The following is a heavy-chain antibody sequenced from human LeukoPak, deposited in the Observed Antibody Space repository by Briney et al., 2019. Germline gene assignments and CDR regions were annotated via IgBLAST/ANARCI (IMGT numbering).Heavy chain of an antibody. J-gene: IGHJ4*02. D-gene: IGHD1-26*01. CDR2: IKEDESEK. CDR3: AAYRGAHHKTFDY. CDR1: GFTFSSYA. Sequence: GGSLRLSCAASGFTFSSYAMSWVRQAPGKGLQWVANIKEDESEKDYVDSVKGRFTISRDNVRNSLDLQMNSLRVEDTAVYYCAAYRGAHHKTFDYWGQGTLVIVSS. V-gene: IGHV3-7*03.